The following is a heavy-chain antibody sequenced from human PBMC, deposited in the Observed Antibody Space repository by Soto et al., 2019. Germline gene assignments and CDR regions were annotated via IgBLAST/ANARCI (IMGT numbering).Heavy chain of an antibody. D-gene: IGHD4-17*01. CDR1: GFVFSNYW. Sequence: EVQLVESGGGLVQPGGSLRLSCAASGFVFSNYWMHWVRQTPGKGLVWVSRINGDGSSTSYADSVRGRFTISRDNAENALYLQMNSLRADDTALYYCARLRVHGDSVPWGQGTLVTVSS. CDR3: ARLRVHGDSVP. V-gene: IGHV3-74*01. J-gene: IGHJ5*02. CDR2: INGDGSST.